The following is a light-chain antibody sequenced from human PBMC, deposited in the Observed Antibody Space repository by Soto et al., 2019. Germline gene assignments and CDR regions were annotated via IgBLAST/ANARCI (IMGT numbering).Light chain of an antibody. J-gene: IGLJ3*02. Sequence: QAVVTQPPSASGTPGQRVTISCSGSNYNIGSNYVYWYQQLPGTAPKLLIYGKNQRPSGVPDRFSGSKSGTSASLAISGLRSEDEADYYCAPWDDSLSGRVFGGGTKLTVL. CDR1: NYNIGSNY. CDR3: APWDDSLSGRV. V-gene: IGLV1-47*01. CDR2: GKN.